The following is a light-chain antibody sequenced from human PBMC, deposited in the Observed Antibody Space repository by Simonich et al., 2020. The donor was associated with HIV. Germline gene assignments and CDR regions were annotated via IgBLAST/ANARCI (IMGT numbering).Light chain of an antibody. CDR1: QSVSSN. V-gene: IGKV3D-15*02. J-gene: IGKJ4*01. CDR3: QQYGSSPVT. CDR2: GAS. Sequence: EIVMTQSPATLSVSPGERATLSCRASQSVSSNLAWYQQKPGQAPRLLIYGASTRATGIPGRFSGSGSGTEFTLTISRLEPEDFAVYYCQQYGSSPVTFGGGTKVEIK.